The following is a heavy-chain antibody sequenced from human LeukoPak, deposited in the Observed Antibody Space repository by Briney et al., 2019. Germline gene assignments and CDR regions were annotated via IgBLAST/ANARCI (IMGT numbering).Heavy chain of an antibody. Sequence: ASVKVSCKASGGTFSSYAISRVRQAPGQGLEWMGGIIPIFGTANYAQKFQGRVTITADESTSTAYMELSSLRSEDTAVYYCASYYYGSGSSLIAFDYWGQGTLVTVSS. V-gene: IGHV1-69*13. CDR2: IIPIFGTA. J-gene: IGHJ4*02. CDR1: GGTFSSYA. D-gene: IGHD3-10*01. CDR3: ASYYYGSGSSLIAFDY.